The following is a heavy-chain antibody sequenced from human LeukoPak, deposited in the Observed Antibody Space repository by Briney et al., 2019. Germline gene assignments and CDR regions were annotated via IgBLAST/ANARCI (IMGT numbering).Heavy chain of an antibody. J-gene: IGHJ5*02. CDR3: ARVVDSSSWSNWFAP. D-gene: IGHD6-13*01. CDR2: MNPNSGNT. Sequence: ASVKVSCKASGYTFTSYDINWVRQATGQGLEWMGWMNPNSGNTGYAQKFQGRVTMTRNTSISTAYMELSSLRSEDTAVYYCARVVDSSSWSNWFAPWGQGTLVTVSS. CDR1: GYTFTSYD. V-gene: IGHV1-8*01.